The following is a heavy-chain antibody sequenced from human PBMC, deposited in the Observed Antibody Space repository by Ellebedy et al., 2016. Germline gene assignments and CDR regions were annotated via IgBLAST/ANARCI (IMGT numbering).Heavy chain of an antibody. D-gene: IGHD3-22*01. V-gene: IGHV3-49*03. CDR1: GLNFGEVA. J-gene: IGHJ6*02. CDR2: IRTKGYGETT. Sequence: GESLKISXTVSGLNFGEVAISWFRQAPGKGLEWVGFIRTKGYGETTEYAASVKGRFTVSRDDSKSIAYLEMNGLKPEDTGVYYCTRYPLLYYYDPGGYAWGQGTTVTVSS. CDR3: TRYPLLYYYDPGGYA.